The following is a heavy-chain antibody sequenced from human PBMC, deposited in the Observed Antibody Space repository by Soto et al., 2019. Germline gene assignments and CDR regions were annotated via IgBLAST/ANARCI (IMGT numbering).Heavy chain of an antibody. CDR3: AGNHWEPSGNYYFDY. CDR2: ISSSSTYT. Sequence: QVQLVESRGGLVKPGGTLRLTCATTGFTFSVYYMSWVRQAPGKGLEWVSYISSSSTYTNYADSVKGRFTISRDNAKNSLYLQMNSLRAEDTAVYYCAGNHWEPSGNYYFDYSGQGTLVTVSS. D-gene: IGHD1-26*01. CDR1: GFTFSVYY. J-gene: IGHJ4*02. V-gene: IGHV3-11*06.